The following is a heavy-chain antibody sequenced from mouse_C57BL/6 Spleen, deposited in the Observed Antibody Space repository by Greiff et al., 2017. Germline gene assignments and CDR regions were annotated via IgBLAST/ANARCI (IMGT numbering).Heavy chain of an antibody. Sequence: QVQLKQSGAELVKPGASVKISCKASGYAFSSYWMNWVKQRPGKGLEWIGQIYPGDGDTNYNGKFKGKATLTADKSSSTAYMQLSSLTSEDSAVYFCARSPHYYGSSYGYFDVWGTGTTVTVSS. V-gene: IGHV1-80*01. D-gene: IGHD1-1*01. J-gene: IGHJ1*03. CDR2: IYPGDGDT. CDR3: ARSPHYYGSSYGYFDV. CDR1: GYAFSSYW.